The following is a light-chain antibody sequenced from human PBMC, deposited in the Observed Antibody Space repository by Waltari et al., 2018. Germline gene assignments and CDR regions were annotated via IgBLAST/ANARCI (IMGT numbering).Light chain of an antibody. CDR1: QGIFSN. CDR3: QQYNVWPPIT. Sequence: EILMTQSPATLSVSPGERATLSCRASQGIFSNLAWYQQRPGQAPRLLIYDASTRAPGGPSRFSGSGSGTEFTLTVRSLQSEDSAVYYCQQYNVWPPITFGQGTRLEIK. CDR2: DAS. V-gene: IGKV3-15*01. J-gene: IGKJ5*01.